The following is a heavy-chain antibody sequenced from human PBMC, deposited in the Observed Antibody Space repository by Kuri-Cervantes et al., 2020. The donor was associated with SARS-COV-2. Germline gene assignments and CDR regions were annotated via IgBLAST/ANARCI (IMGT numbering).Heavy chain of an antibody. CDR3: ARGARIAAAAVDY. D-gene: IGHD6-13*01. V-gene: IGHV1-2*02. Sequence: ASVKVSCKASGYTFTGYYMHWVRQAPGQGLEWMGWINPNSGGTNYAQKLQGRVTMTTDTSTSTAYMELRSLRSDDTAVYYCARGARIAAAAVDYWGQGTPVTVSS. CDR1: GYTFTGYY. CDR2: INPNSGGT. J-gene: IGHJ4*02.